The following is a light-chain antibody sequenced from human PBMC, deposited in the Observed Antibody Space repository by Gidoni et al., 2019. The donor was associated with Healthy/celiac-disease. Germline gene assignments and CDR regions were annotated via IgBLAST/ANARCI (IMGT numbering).Light chain of an antibody. J-gene: IGKJ3*01. Sequence: ELVLTQSPATLSLSPGERATLSCRASQSVSSYLAWYQQKPGQAPRLLIYDASNRATGIPARFSGSGSGTYFTLTISSLEPEDFAVYYCQQRSNWLFTFGPGTKVDIK. CDR3: QQRSNWLFT. CDR2: DAS. CDR1: QSVSSY. V-gene: IGKV3-11*01.